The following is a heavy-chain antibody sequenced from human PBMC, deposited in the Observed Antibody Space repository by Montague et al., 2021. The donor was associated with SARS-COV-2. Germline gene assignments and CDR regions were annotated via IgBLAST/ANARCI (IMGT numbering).Heavy chain of an antibody. CDR2: INHSGTA. D-gene: IGHD2-21*01. J-gene: IGHJ6*02. V-gene: IGHV4-34*01. Sequence: SETLSLTCAVYGGSFSVYYWSWLRQSPRSGLEWIAEINHSGTANXNPSLKSRVSISVDTSKSQFSLKLSSVTAADTAVYHCARGGGHSADYYYYGMDVWGQGTTVTVSS. CDR1: GGSFSVYY. CDR3: ARGGGHSADYYYYGMDV.